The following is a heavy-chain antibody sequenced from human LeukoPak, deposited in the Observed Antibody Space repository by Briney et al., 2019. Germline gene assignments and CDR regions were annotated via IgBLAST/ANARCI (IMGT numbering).Heavy chain of an antibody. D-gene: IGHD2-2*01. CDR1: GYTFTTYG. V-gene: IGHV1-18*01. J-gene: IGHJ4*02. CDR2: VSTYNGNT. CDR3: ARVSPYQLLSNRGNAPDY. Sequence: GASVKVSRKASGYTFTTYGISWVRQAPGQGLEWMGWVSTYNGNTNYAQKFQGRVTMTTDTSTSTAYMELRSLRSDDTAVYYCARVSPYQLLSNRGNAPDYWGQGTLVTVSS.